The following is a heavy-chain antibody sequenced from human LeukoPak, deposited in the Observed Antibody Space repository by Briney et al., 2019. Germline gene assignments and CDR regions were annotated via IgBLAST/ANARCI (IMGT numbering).Heavy chain of an antibody. Sequence: SETLSLTCAVSGGSISSGGYSWSWIRQPPGKGLEWIGYIYHSGSTYYNPSLKSRVTISVDRSKNQFSLKLSSVTAADTAVYYCARGGDYDSSGYYDYWGQGTLVTVSS. CDR1: GGSISSGGYS. D-gene: IGHD3-22*01. CDR2: IYHSGST. CDR3: ARGGDYDSSGYYDY. V-gene: IGHV4-30-2*01. J-gene: IGHJ4*02.